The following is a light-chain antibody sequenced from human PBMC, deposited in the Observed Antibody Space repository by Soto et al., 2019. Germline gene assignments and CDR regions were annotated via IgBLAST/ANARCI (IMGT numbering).Light chain of an antibody. CDR3: QHRGSWPPT. J-gene: IGKJ3*01. V-gene: IGKV3-11*01. CDR2: DAS. Sequence: EIVWTQSPATMSLSPGERATLSCRASQSVSNSLACNQHKPGQAPRLLIYDASSRATGIPARFSGSGSGTDFTLTISSLEPEDFAVYFCQHRGSWPPTFGPGAKVDIK. CDR1: QSVSNS.